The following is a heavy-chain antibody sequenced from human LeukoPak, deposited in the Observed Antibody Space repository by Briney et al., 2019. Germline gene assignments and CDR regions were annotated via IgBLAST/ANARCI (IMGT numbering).Heavy chain of an antibody. CDR3: ALVTTGLFDY. V-gene: IGHV4-34*01. D-gene: IGHD4-17*01. J-gene: IGHJ4*02. CDR1: GGSFSGYY. CDR2: INHSGST. Sequence: SETLSLTCAVYGGSFSGYYWSWIRQPPGKGLEWIGEINHSGSTNYNPSLKSRVTISVDTSKNQLSLKLSSVTAADTAVYYCALVTTGLFDYWGQGTLVTVSS.